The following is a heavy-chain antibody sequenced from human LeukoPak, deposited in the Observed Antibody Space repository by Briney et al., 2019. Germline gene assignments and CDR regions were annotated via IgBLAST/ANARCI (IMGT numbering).Heavy chain of an antibody. CDR1: GGSFSGYY. CDR3: ARGKYSSSWYGIFSRWFDP. J-gene: IGHJ5*02. V-gene: IGHV4-34*01. CDR2: INHSGSI. D-gene: IGHD6-13*01. Sequence: PSETLSLTCAVYGGSFSGYYWSWIRQPPGKGLEWIGEINHSGSINYNPSLKSRVTISVDTSKNQFSLKLSSVTAADTAVYYCARGKYSSSWYGIFSRWFDPWGQGTLVTVSS.